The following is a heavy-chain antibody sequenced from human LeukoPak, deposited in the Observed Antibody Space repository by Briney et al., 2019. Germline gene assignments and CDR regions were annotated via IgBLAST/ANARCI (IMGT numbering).Heavy chain of an antibody. CDR2: ISSSSSYI. Sequence: GGSLRLSCAASGFTFSTFAMHWVRLSPGKGLEWVSSISSSSSYIYYADSVKGRFTISRDNAKNSLYLQMNSLRAEDTAVYYCARGRGGATKEAYYYYYMDVWGKGTTVTISS. J-gene: IGHJ6*03. V-gene: IGHV3-21*01. D-gene: IGHD1-26*01. CDR1: GFTFSTFA. CDR3: ARGRGGATKEAYYYYYMDV.